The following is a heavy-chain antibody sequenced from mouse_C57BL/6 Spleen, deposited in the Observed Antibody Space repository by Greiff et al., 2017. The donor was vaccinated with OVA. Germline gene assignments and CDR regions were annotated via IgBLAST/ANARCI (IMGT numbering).Heavy chain of an antibody. CDR3: ARDGLTMVTTEFAD. Sequence: VQLQESGPELVKPGASVKISCKASGYAFSSSWMNWVKQRPGKGLEWIGRIYPGDGDTNYNGKFKGKATLTADKSSSTAYMQLSSLTSEDSAVYFCARDGLTMVTTEFADWGQGTLVTVSA. V-gene: IGHV1-82*01. CDR1: GYAFSSSW. D-gene: IGHD2-2*01. CDR2: IYPGDGDT. J-gene: IGHJ3*01.